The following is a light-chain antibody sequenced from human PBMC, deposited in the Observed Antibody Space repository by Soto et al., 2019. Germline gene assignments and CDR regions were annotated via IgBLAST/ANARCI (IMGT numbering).Light chain of an antibody. CDR3: LQHNSYPRT. J-gene: IGKJ5*01. CDR2: SAP. V-gene: IGKV1-17*01. CDR1: QSISSY. Sequence: DIQITQSPSSISASVGDRVPITCGASQSISSYLNWYQQKPGKAPKRLIYSAPSLQSGVPSRFSGSGSGTEFTLTISSLQPEDFATYYCLQHNSYPRTFGQGTRLEIK.